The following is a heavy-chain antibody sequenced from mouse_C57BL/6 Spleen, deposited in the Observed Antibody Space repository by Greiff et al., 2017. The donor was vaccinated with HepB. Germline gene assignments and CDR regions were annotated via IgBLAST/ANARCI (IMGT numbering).Heavy chain of an antibody. D-gene: IGHD1-1*01. CDR2: FYHGSGSI. V-gene: IGHV1-62-2*01. Sequence: VKVVESGAELVKPGASVKLSCKASGYTFTEYTIHWVKQRSGQGLEWIGWFYHGSGSIKYNEKFKDKATLTSDKSSSTVYMELSRLTSEDSAVYCCARPYYGSSYGWFAYWGQGTLVTVSA. CDR3: ARPYYGSSYGWFAY. J-gene: IGHJ3*01. CDR1: GYTFTEYT.